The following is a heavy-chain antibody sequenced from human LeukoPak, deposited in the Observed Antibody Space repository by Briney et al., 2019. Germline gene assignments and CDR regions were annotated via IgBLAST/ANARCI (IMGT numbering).Heavy chain of an antibody. CDR2: IYYSGTT. D-gene: IGHD3-22*01. Sequence: PSETLSLTCTVSGGSISSYYWSWIRQPPGKGLVWIGHIYYSGTTNYNPSLKSRVTISVDTSKNQFSLKLSSVTAADTAVYYCARLGYDGSGFHDYWGQGTLVTVSS. CDR1: GGSISSYY. CDR3: ARLGYDGSGFHDY. V-gene: IGHV4-59*01. J-gene: IGHJ4*02.